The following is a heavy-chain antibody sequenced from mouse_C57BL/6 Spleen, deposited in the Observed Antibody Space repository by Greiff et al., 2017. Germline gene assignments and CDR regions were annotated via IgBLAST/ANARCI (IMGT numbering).Heavy chain of an antibody. Sequence: VQLQQSGAELVRPGASVKLSCKASGYTFTDYYINWVKQRPGQGLEWIARIYPGSGNTYYNEKFKGKATLTAEKSSSTAYMQLSSLTSEDSAVYFCAREDYEREQCYAMDYWGQGTSGTVSS. J-gene: IGHJ4*01. CDR3: AREDYEREQCYAMDY. D-gene: IGHD2-4*01. V-gene: IGHV1-76*01. CDR2: IYPGSGNT. CDR1: GYTFTDYY.